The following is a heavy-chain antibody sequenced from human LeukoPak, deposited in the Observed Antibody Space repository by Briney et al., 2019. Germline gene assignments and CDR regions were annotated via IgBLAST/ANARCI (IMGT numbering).Heavy chain of an antibody. V-gene: IGHV3-53*04. CDR2: IDSGGTT. Sequence: GGSLRLSCVASGSNVTYNYMTWVRQAPGKGLEWVSLIDSGGTTYYADYLKGRFTISRHSPSNTLFLQMTNLRPEDTAVYYCARTSYYYDMDVWGPGTTVTVSS. CDR3: ARTSYYYDMDV. CDR1: GSNVTYNY. J-gene: IGHJ6*02.